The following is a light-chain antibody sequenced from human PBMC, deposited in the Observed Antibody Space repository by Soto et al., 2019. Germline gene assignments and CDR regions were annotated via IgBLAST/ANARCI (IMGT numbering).Light chain of an antibody. CDR3: VLYMGSGIWV. CDR2: STN. J-gene: IGLJ3*02. Sequence: QTVVTQEPSFSVSPGRTVTLTCGLSSGSVSTSYYPSWYQQTPGQAPRTLIYSTNTRSSGGPDRFSGSILGNKAALTIAGAQADDESDYCCVLYMGSGIWVFGGGTKVTVL. CDR1: SGSVSTSYY. V-gene: IGLV8-61*01.